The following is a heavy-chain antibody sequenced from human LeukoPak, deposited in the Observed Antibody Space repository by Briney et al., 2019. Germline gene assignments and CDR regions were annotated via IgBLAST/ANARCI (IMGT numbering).Heavy chain of an antibody. CDR3: ARFSSIAAAFDY. CDR2: MNHSGST. D-gene: IGHD6-13*01. V-gene: IGHV4-34*01. CDR1: GGSFSGYY. J-gene: IGHJ4*02. Sequence: SETLSLTCAVYGGSFSGYYWSWIRQPPGKGLEWIGEMNHSGSTNYNPSLKSRVTISVDTSKNQFSLKVSSVTAADTAVYYCARFSSIAAAFDYWGLGTLVTVSS.